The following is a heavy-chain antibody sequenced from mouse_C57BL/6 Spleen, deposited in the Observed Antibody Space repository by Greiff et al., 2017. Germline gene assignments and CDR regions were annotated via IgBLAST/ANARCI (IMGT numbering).Heavy chain of an antibody. CDR3: ARALDGYGAMDY. V-gene: IGHV5-4*03. D-gene: IGHD2-2*01. J-gene: IGHJ4*01. CDR2: ISDGGSYT. CDR1: GFTFSSYA. Sequence: EVKLVESGGGLVKPGGSLKLSCAASGFTFSSYAMSWVRQTPEKRLEWVATISDGGSYTYYPDNVKGRFTISRDNAKNNLYLQMSHLKSEDTAMYYCARALDGYGAMDYWGQGTSVTVSS.